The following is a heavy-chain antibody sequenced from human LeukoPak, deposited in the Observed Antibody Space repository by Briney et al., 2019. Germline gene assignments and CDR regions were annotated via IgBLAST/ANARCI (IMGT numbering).Heavy chain of an antibody. CDR3: AKDRRITIFGVVITVDY. D-gene: IGHD3-3*01. CDR1: GFTFSSYA. Sequence: GGSLRLSCAASGFTFSSYAMSWVRQAPGKGLEWVSAISGSGGSTYYADSVKGRFTISRDNSKNTLYLQMNSLRAEDTAVYYCAKDRRITIFGVVITVDYWGQGTLVTVSS. V-gene: IGHV3-23*01. CDR2: ISGSGGST. J-gene: IGHJ4*02.